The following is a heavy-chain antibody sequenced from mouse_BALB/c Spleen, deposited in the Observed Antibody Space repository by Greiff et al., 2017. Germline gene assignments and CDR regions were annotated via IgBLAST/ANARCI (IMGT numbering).Heavy chain of an antibody. D-gene: IGHD1-2*01. Sequence: VQLQQSGAELVKPGASVKLSCTASGFNIKDTYMHWVKQRPEQGLEWIGRIDLANGNTKYDPKFQGKATITADTSSNTAYLQLSSLTSEDTAIYYCAPTATDAMDYWGQGTSVTVSS. CDR3: APTATDAMDY. CDR1: GFNIKDTY. J-gene: IGHJ4*01. V-gene: IGHV14-3*02. CDR2: IDLANGNT.